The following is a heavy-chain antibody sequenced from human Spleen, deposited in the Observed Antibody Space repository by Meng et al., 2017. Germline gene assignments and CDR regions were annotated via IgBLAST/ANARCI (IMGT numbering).Heavy chain of an antibody. D-gene: IGHD6-25*01. Sequence: VQVVQSGAEVKKPGASVKVSCKASGYTFTAYYMHWVRQAPGQGLQWMGWINPNSGGTNYAQRFQDRVTMTRDTSISTAYMELSRLRSDDTAMYYCTRDEDISAAGKLFGDYWGQGTLVTVSS. V-gene: IGHV1-2*02. CDR1: GYTFTAYY. CDR2: INPNSGGT. CDR3: TRDEDISAAGKLFGDY. J-gene: IGHJ4*02.